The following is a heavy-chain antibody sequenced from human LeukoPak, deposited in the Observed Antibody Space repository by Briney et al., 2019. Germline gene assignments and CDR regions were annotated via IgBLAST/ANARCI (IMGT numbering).Heavy chain of an antibody. Sequence: ASVKVSCKVSGYTLTELSMHWVRQAPGKGLEWMGGFDPEDGETIYAQKFQGRVTMTENTSTDTAYMELSSLRSEDTAVYYCATDKPGIVGATGSFLHAFDIWGQGTMVTVSS. CDR3: ATDKPGIVGATGSFLHAFDI. J-gene: IGHJ3*02. V-gene: IGHV1-24*01. CDR1: GYTLTELS. CDR2: FDPEDGET. D-gene: IGHD1-26*01.